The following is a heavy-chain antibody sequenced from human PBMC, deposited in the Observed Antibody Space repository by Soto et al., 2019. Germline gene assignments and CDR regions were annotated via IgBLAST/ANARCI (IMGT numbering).Heavy chain of an antibody. J-gene: IGHJ4*02. CDR3: ARYQPYSTGYYYFDQ. V-gene: IGHV1-18*01. Sequence: QVQLVQSGAEVKKPGASVKVSCKTSGYNFTTYGVSWVRQAPGQGLEWMGWISGHNGHANYAQTFQGRGIMTTDTSTTTAYMELRSLRSDDTAVYYCARYQPYSTGYYYFDQWGQGTLAIVTS. D-gene: IGHD6-19*01. CDR1: GYNFTTYG. CDR2: ISGHNGHA.